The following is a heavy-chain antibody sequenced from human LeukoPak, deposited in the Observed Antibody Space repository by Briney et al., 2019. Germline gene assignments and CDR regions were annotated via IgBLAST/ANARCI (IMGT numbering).Heavy chain of an antibody. V-gene: IGHV4-59*01. D-gene: IGHD1-26*01. CDR2: IYYSGST. CDR1: GGSISSYY. J-gene: IGHJ4*02. CDR3: ASAGLVWGAHDFDY. Sequence: SETLSLTCTVSGGSISSYYWSWSRQPPGKGLEWIGYIYYSGSTNYNPSLKSRGTISLDTSKNQFSLKLSSVTAADTVVYYCASAGLVWGAHDFDYWGQRTLVTVSS.